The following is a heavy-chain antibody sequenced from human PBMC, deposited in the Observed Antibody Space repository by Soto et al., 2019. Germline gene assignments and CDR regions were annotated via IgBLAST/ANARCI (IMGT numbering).Heavy chain of an antibody. D-gene: IGHD3-10*01. Sequence: QVQLAESGGGLVKPGGSLRLSCEASGFSFGDYYMSWVRQAPGKGLEWVSYISASGSPTNYADSVKGRFTISRDNAKNSLYLQMNGLRAEDTAIYYCTRVPQYGSILFDFWGQGTLVTVSS. CDR3: TRVPQYGSILFDF. CDR2: ISASGSPT. V-gene: IGHV3-11*06. CDR1: GFSFGDYY. J-gene: IGHJ4*02.